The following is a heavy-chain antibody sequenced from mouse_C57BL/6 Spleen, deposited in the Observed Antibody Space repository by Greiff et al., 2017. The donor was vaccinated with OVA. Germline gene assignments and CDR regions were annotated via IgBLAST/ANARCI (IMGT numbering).Heavy chain of an antibody. CDR1: GYTFTSYW. CDR3: ARDSSGFDD. Sequence: VQLQQPGAELVRPGSSVKLSCKASGYTFTSYWMHWVKQRPVQGLEWIGNIDPSDSETHYNQKFKDKATLTVDKSSSTAYMQLSSLTSEDTAVYYSARDSSGFDDWGQGTTLTVSS. V-gene: IGHV1-52*01. J-gene: IGHJ2*01. D-gene: IGHD3-2*01. CDR2: IDPSDSET.